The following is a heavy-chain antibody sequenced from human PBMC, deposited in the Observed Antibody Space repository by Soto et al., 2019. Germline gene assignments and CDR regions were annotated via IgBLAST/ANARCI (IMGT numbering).Heavy chain of an antibody. Sequence: PGGSLRLSCAASGFTFSSYAMHWVRQAPGKGLEWVAVISYDGSNKYYADSVKGRFTISRDNSKNTLYLQMNSLRAEDTAVYYYAREGYCTSGVFRTDNGLDPWGQGTLVTVSS. CDR2: ISYDGSNK. CDR1: GFTFSSYA. CDR3: AREGYCTSGVFRTDNGLDP. J-gene: IGHJ5*02. V-gene: IGHV3-30-3*01. D-gene: IGHD2-8*01.